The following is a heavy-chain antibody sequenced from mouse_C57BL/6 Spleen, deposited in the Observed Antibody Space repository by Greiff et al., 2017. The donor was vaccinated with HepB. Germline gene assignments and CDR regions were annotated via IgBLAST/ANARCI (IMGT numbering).Heavy chain of an antibody. CDR3: ASPQLGRNWYFDV. D-gene: IGHD4-1*02. V-gene: IGHV1-75*01. Sequence: VQLQQSGPELVKPGASVKISCKASGYTFTDYYINWVKQRPGQGLEWIGWIFPGSGSTYYNEKFKGKATLTVDKSSSTAYMLLSSLTSEDSAVYFCASPQLGRNWYFDVWGTGTTVTVSS. CDR2: IFPGSGST. CDR1: GYTFTDYY. J-gene: IGHJ1*03.